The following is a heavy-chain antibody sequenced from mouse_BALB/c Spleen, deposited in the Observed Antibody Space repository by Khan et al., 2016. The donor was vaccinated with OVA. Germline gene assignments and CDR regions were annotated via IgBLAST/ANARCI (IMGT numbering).Heavy chain of an antibody. CDR2: IYPGDGNT. Sequence: QVQLQQSGPELVKPGASVKISCKTSGYTFTNSWINWVKQRPGQGPEWIGRIYPGDGNTHYNGKFKGKATLNADTSSSTAHMQLSSLTSVDSAVYCCARDGNLDYWCQGTTLTVSS. CDR3: ARDGNLDY. V-gene: IGHV1-82*01. J-gene: IGHJ2*01. D-gene: IGHD2-1*01. CDR1: GYTFTNSW.